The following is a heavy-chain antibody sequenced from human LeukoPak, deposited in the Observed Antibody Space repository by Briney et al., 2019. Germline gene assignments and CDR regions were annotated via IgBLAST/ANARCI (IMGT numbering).Heavy chain of an antibody. CDR1: GFTFNNYG. CDR3: ARDSLSSSSGWFDP. D-gene: IGHD6-6*01. Sequence: PEGSLRLSCAASGFTFNNYGMHWVRQAPGKGLEWVAVIWHDGSNKYYGDSVKGRFTISRDNSKNTLYLQMNRLRAEDTAVYYCARDSLSSSSGWFDPWGQGTLVTVSS. J-gene: IGHJ5*02. V-gene: IGHV3-33*01. CDR2: IWHDGSNK.